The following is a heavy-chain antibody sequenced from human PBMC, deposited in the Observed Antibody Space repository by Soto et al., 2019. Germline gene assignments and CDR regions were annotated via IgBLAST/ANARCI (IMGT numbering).Heavy chain of an antibody. CDR2: VYYRGRS. CDR1: GCSVSNSNYY. D-gene: IGHD2-8*01. CDR3: VSQRTSVLTQAYFDY. Sequence: SETLSLTCPVSGCSVSNSNYYWGWIRQSPGKGLEWIGSVYYRGRSYSKSSVKSRVTISVDTSKNQFSLNLNSVTASDTAVYYCVSQRTSVLTQAYFDYWGPGALVTVSS. J-gene: IGHJ4*02. V-gene: IGHV4-39*01.